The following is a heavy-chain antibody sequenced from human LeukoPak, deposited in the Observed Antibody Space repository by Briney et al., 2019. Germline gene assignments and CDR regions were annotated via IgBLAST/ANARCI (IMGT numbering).Heavy chain of an antibody. CDR1: GGTFSSYG. CDR2: ISAYNGNT. J-gene: IGHJ5*02. V-gene: IGHV1-18*01. CDR3: ARDRLYSSGWYGFDP. D-gene: IGHD6-19*01. Sequence: ASVKVSCKASGGTFSSYGISWVRQAPGQGLEWMGWISAYNGNTNYAQKLQGRVTMTTDTSTSTAYMELRSLRSDDTAVYYCARDRLYSSGWYGFDPWGQGTLVTVSS.